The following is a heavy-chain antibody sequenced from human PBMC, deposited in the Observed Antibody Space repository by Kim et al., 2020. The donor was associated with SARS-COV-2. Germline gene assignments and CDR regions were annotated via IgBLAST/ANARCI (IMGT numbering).Heavy chain of an antibody. CDR3: AREGGFYGAPLFDY. J-gene: IGHJ4*02. V-gene: IGHV4-59*13. D-gene: IGHD4-17*01. CDR1: GGSISSYY. CDR2: IYYSGST. Sequence: SETLSLTCTVSGGSISSYYWSWIRQPPGKGLEWIGYIYYSGSTNYNPSLKSRVTISVDTSKNQFSLKLSSVTAADTAVYYCAREGGFYGAPLFDYWGQGTLVTVSS.